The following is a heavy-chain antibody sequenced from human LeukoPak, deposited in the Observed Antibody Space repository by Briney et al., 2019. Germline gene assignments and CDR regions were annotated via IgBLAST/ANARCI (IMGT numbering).Heavy chain of an antibody. J-gene: IGHJ4*02. CDR2: ISGSGNAK. D-gene: IGHD4/OR15-4a*01. Sequence: PGGSLRLSCAASGFSFSSYSMNWVRQAPGKGLEWVSYISGSGNAKHYTDSVKGRFTISRDNAKNALYLQMNRLRAEDTAVYFCARDYDYAFDYWGQGTLVTVSS. CDR3: ARDYDYAFDY. V-gene: IGHV3-48*01. CDR1: GFSFSSYS.